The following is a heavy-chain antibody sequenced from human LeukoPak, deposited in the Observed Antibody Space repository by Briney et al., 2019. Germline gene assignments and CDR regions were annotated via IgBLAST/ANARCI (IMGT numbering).Heavy chain of an antibody. D-gene: IGHD3-9*01. CDR2: IRSKANSYAT. Sequence: GGSLRLSCAASGFTFSGSAMHWVRRASGEGLEGVGRIRSKANSYATAYAASVKGRFTIYRDDSKNTAYLQMNSLKTADTAVYYCTPSLYDILTGSDYWGQGTLVTVSS. CDR3: TPSLYDILTGSDY. J-gene: IGHJ4*02. V-gene: IGHV3-73*01. CDR1: GFTFSGSA.